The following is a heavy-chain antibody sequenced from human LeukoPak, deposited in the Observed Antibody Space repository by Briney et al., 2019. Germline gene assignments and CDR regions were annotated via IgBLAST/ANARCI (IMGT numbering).Heavy chain of an antibody. Sequence: ASVKVSCKASGYTFTGYYMHWVRQAPGQGLEWMGWINPNSGGTNYAQKFRGWVTMTRDTSISTAYMELSRLRSDDTAVYYCARALRSYGWFDPWGQGTLVTVSS. J-gene: IGHJ5*02. V-gene: IGHV1-2*04. D-gene: IGHD4-17*01. CDR2: INPNSGGT. CDR1: GYTFTGYY. CDR3: ARALRSYGWFDP.